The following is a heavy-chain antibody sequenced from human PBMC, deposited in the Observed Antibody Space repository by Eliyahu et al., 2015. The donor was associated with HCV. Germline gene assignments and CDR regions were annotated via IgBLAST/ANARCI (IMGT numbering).Heavy chain of an antibody. J-gene: IGHJ4*02. CDR3: ARTRGYSGYDRVYYFDH. Sequence: QVQLQESGPGLVKPSQTLSLTCXVSGXSXTSSXXYWXWIRQPSGKGLEXIGRIYSTGTTTYNPSLKSRVTISVDTSKNQFSLKLSSLTAADTARYYCARTRGYSGYDRVYYFDHWGQGTLVTVSP. V-gene: IGHV4-61*02. CDR1: GXSXTSSXXY. D-gene: IGHD5-12*01. CDR2: IYSTGTT.